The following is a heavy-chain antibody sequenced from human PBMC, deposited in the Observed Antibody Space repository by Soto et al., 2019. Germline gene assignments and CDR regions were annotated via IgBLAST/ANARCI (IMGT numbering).Heavy chain of an antibody. CDR1: GYSFTNFW. D-gene: IGHD2-2*01. V-gene: IGHV5-51*01. Sequence: GESLKISCKGPGYSFTNFWVGWVRQMPGKGLEWMGIIYPGDSDTRYSPSFQGQVTISADKSISTAYLEWSSLKASDTAMYYCARQGGVVVVQGAPPPYYYSMEGGGTGT. CDR2: IYPGDSDT. CDR3: ARQGGVVVVQGAPPPYYYSMEG. J-gene: IGHJ6*04.